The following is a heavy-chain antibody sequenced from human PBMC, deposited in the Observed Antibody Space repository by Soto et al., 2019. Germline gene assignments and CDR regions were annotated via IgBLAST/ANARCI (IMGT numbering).Heavy chain of an antibody. Sequence: PHETLSLTCTVSGGSVSSGSYYWSWIRQPPGKGLEWIGYIYYSGSTNYNPSLKSRVTISVDTSKNQFSLKLSSVTAADTAVYYCARLDTVRGYYLAYWGQGTQVTVSS. V-gene: IGHV4-61*01. CDR3: ARLDTVRGYYLAY. CDR2: IYYSGST. CDR1: GGSVSSGSYY. J-gene: IGHJ4*02. D-gene: IGHD3-10*01.